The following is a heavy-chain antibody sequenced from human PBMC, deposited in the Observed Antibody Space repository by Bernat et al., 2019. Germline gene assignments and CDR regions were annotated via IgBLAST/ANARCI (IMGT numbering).Heavy chain of an antibody. Sequence: VQLVESGGGLVHPGGSLRLSCAASGFTFSSYQMNWVRQAPGKGLEWISYISSSGSSISYADSVKGRFTMSRDNAKNSLYLQMSSLRAEDTAVYYCATVTVGGVIPHFDYWGQGTLVTVSS. CDR1: GFTFSSYQ. CDR2: ISSSGSSI. CDR3: ATVTVGGVIPHFDY. V-gene: IGHV3-48*03. D-gene: IGHD3-16*02. J-gene: IGHJ4*02.